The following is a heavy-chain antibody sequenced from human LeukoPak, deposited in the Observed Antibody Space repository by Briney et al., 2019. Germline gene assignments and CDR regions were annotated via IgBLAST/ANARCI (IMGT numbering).Heavy chain of an antibody. Sequence: PGGSLRLSCAASGFTFSSYGMHWVRQAPGKGLEWVAVISYDGSNKYYADSVKGRFTISRDNSKNTVYLQMNSLRAEDTAVYYCAKVSLFTYYYDSSGDQPPTYFDYCGQGTLVTVSS. D-gene: IGHD3-22*01. V-gene: IGHV3-30*18. J-gene: IGHJ4*02. CDR2: ISYDGSNK. CDR3: AKVSLFTYYYDSSGDQPPTYFDY. CDR1: GFTFSSYG.